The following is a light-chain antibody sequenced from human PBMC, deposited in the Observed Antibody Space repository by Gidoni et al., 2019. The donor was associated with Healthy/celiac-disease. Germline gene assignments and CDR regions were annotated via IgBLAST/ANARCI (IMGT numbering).Light chain of an antibody. V-gene: IGKV3-11*01. CDR2: DAS. Sequence: ETVSTQSPATLSLSPGERATLPCGASQSVSSYLAWYQQKPGQAPRLLIYDASNRATGIPARFSGSGSGTDFTLTISSLEPEDFAVYYCQQRSNWPPLFTFGPGTKVDIK. CDR3: QQRSNWPPLFT. CDR1: QSVSSY. J-gene: IGKJ3*01.